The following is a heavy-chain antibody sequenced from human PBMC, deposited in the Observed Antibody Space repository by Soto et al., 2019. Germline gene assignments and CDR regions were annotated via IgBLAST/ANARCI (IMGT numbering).Heavy chain of an antibody. CDR3: ARLRGGEGFAY. CDR1: GGSIGSYY. D-gene: IGHD3-10*01. V-gene: IGHV4-59*08. Sequence: SETLCLTCAVSGGSIGSYYWSWIRQPPGKGLEWIGYIYYSGSTNYNPSLKSRVTISVDTSKNQFSLKLSSGTAADTAVDYCARLRGGEGFAYWGQGTLVTVSS. J-gene: IGHJ4*02. CDR2: IYYSGST.